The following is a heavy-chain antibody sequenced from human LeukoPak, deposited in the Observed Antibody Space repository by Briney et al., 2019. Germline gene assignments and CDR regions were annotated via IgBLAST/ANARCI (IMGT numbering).Heavy chain of an antibody. CDR2: IYYSGST. J-gene: IGHJ3*02. CDR3: AVYCSSTSCYARRAFDI. V-gene: IGHV4-39*01. Sequence: SETLSLTCTVSGGSISSSGYYWGWIRQPPGKGLEWIGSIYYSGSTYYNPSLKSRVTISEDTSKNQFPLKLSSVTAADTAVYYCAVYCSSTSCYARRAFDIWGQGTTVTVSS. D-gene: IGHD2-2*01. CDR1: GGSISSSGYY.